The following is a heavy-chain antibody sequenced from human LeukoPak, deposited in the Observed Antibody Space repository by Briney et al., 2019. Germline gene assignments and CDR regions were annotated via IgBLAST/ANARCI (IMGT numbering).Heavy chain of an antibody. CDR2: IRSKAYGETA. V-gene: IGHV3-49*03. D-gene: IGHD1-1*01. CDR1: GFTFGDYA. Sequence: GGSLRLSCTASGFTFGDYAMSWIRQAPGKGLEWVGFIRSKAYGETADYAASVKGRFTISRDDSKAIAYLQINSLKTEDTAVYHCTRDRGAYNLYDYWGQGTLVTVSS. J-gene: IGHJ4*02. CDR3: TRDRGAYNLYDY.